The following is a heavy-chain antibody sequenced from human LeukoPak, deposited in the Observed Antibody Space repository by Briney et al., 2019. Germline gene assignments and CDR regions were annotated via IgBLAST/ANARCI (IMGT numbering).Heavy chain of an antibody. D-gene: IGHD2-8*01. Sequence: GASVKVSCKASGYTLTSYYMHWVRQAPGQGLEWMAIINPSGGSTSYAQKFQGRVTMTRDMSTSTVYMELSSLRSEDTAVYYCARDPLSVYCTNGVCPAPLFDYWGQGTLVTVSS. CDR1: GYTLTSYY. J-gene: IGHJ4*02. V-gene: IGHV1-46*01. CDR3: ARDPLSVYCTNGVCPAPLFDY. CDR2: INPSGGST.